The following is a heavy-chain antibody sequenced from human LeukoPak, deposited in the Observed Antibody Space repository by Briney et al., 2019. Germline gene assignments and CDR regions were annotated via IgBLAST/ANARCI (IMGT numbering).Heavy chain of an antibody. CDR1: GFTLSSYS. CDR3: ARDGRSTSCYKY. D-gene: IGHD2-2*02. V-gene: IGHV3-21*01. Sequence: GGSLRLSCAASGFTLSSYSMNWVRQAPGKGLEWVSSISSSSSYIYYADSVKGRFTIARNNAKNSLYLQMNSLRAEDTAVYYCARDGRSTSCYKYWGQGTLVTVSS. J-gene: IGHJ4*02. CDR2: ISSSSSYI.